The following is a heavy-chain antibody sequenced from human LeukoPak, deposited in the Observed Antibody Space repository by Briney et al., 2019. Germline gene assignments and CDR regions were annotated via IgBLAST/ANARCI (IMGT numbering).Heavy chain of an antibody. J-gene: IGHJ3*02. CDR1: GFTFSSYW. CDR3: ARRLISMVTNDAFDI. Sequence: GGSLRLSCAASGFTFSSYWMSWVRQAPGKGLEWVANIKQDGSEKNYVDSVKGRFSISRDNAKNSLYLQMNSLRAEDMAVYYCARRLISMVTNDAFDIWGQGTMATVSS. D-gene: IGHD3-10*01. V-gene: IGHV3-7*02. CDR2: IKQDGSEK.